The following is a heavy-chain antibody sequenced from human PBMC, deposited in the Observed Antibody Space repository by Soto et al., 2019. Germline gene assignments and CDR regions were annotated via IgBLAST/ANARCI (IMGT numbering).Heavy chain of an antibody. J-gene: IGHJ4*02. CDR2: ISSSSSYI. Sequence: GEALKISCAASGFTFSSDSMNWVRQAPGKGLEWVSSISSSSSYIYDAESEKGRFTISRDNAKNSLYLQMNSLRAEETPVYFCARVHLEPLFVSWGQGTLLTVSS. V-gene: IGHV3-21*01. CDR1: GFTFSSDS. CDR3: ARVHLEPLFVS. D-gene: IGHD3-3*01.